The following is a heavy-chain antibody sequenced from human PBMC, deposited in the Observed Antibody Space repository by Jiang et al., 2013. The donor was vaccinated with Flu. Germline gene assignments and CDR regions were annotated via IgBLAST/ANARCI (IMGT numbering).Heavy chain of an antibody. CDR3: ARDSSSEAYPLLLYYFDL. CDR2: FIPMFATT. D-gene: IGHD1-26*01. Sequence: VQLVESGAEVKKPGSSVKVSCKASGGTIGNSVISWLRQAPGQGLEWMGGFIPMFATTNYEQKFRDRVTISADESTSTFYMELSSLRSEDTAVYYCARDSSSEAYPLLLYYFDLWGRGTLVTVSS. V-gene: IGHV1-69*01. J-gene: IGHJ2*01. CDR1: GGTIGNSV.